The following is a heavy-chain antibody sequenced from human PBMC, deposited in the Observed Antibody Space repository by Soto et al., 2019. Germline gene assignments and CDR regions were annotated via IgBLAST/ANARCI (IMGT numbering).Heavy chain of an antibody. CDR3: ARASDGSYF. CDR2: IFTRGST. J-gene: IGHJ4*03. D-gene: IGHD1-26*01. V-gene: IGHV4-38-2*01. Sequence: RGWIRQPPGKGLEWFGSIFTRGSTSYNPSLKCRVTISVDTSKNQFSLKLSSVTAADTAVYCCARASDGSYF.